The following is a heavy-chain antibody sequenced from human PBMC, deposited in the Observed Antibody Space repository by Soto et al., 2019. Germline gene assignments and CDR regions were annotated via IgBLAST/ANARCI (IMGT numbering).Heavy chain of an antibody. V-gene: IGHV4-31*03. D-gene: IGHD1-26*01. CDR2: SYYSGST. J-gene: IGHJ1*01. CDR1: GCSIRSGGYY. Sequence: QVQLQESGPGLVKPSQTLSLTCTASGCSIRSGGYYWSWMRQPPGKGLEWIGYSYYSGSTYYNPSLKSRVTISVDTSNNQFSLQLSSVTAADTAVYYCARSRWTGTYPHDFQPWGQGTLVTVSS. CDR3: ARSRWTGTYPHDFQP.